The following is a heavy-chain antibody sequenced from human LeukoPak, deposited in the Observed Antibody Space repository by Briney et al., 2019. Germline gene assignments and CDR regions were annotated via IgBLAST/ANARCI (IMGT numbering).Heavy chain of an antibody. J-gene: IGHJ4*02. CDR3: VRDGDSSSWNFDY. V-gene: IGHV3-33*01. D-gene: IGHD6-13*01. CDR2: VLPDGRSK. Sequence: GRSLRLSCAASGFTFSDYGMHWVRQAPGKGLEWVAFVLPDGRSKYYVDSVKGRFAISRDDSKNTVDLEMNSLRAEDTAVYYCVRDGDSSSWNFDYWGQGSLVTVSS. CDR1: GFTFSDYG.